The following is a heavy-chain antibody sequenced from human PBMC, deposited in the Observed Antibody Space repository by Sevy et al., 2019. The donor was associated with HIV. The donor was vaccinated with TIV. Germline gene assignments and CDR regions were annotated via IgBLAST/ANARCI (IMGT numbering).Heavy chain of an antibody. J-gene: IGHJ4*02. Sequence: ASVKVPCKASGYLFISFVMHWVRQAPGQGLECVGWINVGNGNTKYSQKFQDRVTITRDASTSTTYMELTSLTSEDTAIYYCTREAKQQLSQYFFDFWGQGTLVTVSS. V-gene: IGHV1-3*01. CDR2: INVGNGNT. D-gene: IGHD6-13*01. CDR1: GYLFISFV. CDR3: TREAKQQLSQYFFDF.